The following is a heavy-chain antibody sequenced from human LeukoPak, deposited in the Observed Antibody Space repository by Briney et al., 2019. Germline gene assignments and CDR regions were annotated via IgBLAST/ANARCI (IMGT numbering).Heavy chain of an antibody. J-gene: IGHJ6*02. Sequence: SETLSLTCTVSGGSISSYYWSWIRQPAGTGLEWMGRIYTSGSTDYNPSLRSRVTMSVDTSKSQFSLRLSSVTAADTAVYFCARGSYGSGSYPQGYYGMDVWGQGTTVTVSS. D-gene: IGHD3-10*01. CDR1: GGSISSYY. CDR2: IYTSGST. V-gene: IGHV4-4*07. CDR3: ARGSYGSGSYPQGYYGMDV.